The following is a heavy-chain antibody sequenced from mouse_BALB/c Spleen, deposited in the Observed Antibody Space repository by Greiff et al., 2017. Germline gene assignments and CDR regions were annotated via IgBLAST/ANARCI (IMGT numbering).Heavy chain of an antibody. CDR1: GFSLTGYG. Sequence: VNVVESGPGLVAPSQSLSITCTVSGFSLTGYGVNWVRQPPGKGLEWLGMIWGDGSTDYNSALKSRLSISKDNSKSQVFLKMNSLQTDDTARYYCARDTGGSSGWFAYWGQGTLVTVSA. CDR3: ARDTGGSSGWFAY. V-gene: IGHV2-6-7*01. D-gene: IGHD1-1*01. J-gene: IGHJ3*01. CDR2: IWGDGST.